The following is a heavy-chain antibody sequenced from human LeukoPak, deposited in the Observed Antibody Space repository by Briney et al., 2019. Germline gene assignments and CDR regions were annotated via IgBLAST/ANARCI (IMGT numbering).Heavy chain of an antibody. J-gene: IGHJ4*02. CDR1: GGSISSCSYY. CDR2: IYTSGST. Sequence: PSETLSLTCTVSGGSISSCSYYWGWIRQPPGKGLEWIGCIYTSGSTYYNPSLMSRLTISLDTSKNQFSLRLTSVTAADTAVYYCARVRFDSSAYGMTFWGQGTLVTVSS. CDR3: ARVRFDSSAYGMTF. V-gene: IGHV4-39*07. D-gene: IGHD3-22*01.